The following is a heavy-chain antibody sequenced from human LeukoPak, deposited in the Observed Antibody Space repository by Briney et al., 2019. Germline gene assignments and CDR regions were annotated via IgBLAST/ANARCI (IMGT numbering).Heavy chain of an antibody. Sequence: PSETLSLTCAVYGGSFSGYYWSWIRQPPGKGLEWIGEINHSGSTNYNPSLKTRVTISVDTSKNQFSLKLSSVTAADTAVYYCARGLVVPGAIRNWGQGTLVTVSS. D-gene: IGHD2-2*02. CDR1: GGSFSGYY. J-gene: IGHJ4*02. CDR3: ARGLVVPGAIRN. CDR2: INHSGST. V-gene: IGHV4-34*01.